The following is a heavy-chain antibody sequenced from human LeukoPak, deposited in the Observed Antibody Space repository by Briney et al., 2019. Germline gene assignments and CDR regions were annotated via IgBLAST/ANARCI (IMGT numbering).Heavy chain of an antibody. Sequence: GGSLRLSCAASGFTFDDYAMHWVRQAPGKGLEWVSGISWNSGSIGYADSVKGRFTISRDNAKNSLYLQMNSLRAEDTALYYCAKAESSSTSLYWGQGTLVTVSS. CDR3: AKAESSSTSLY. J-gene: IGHJ4*02. V-gene: IGHV3-9*01. CDR2: ISWNSGSI. CDR1: GFTFDDYA. D-gene: IGHD2-2*01.